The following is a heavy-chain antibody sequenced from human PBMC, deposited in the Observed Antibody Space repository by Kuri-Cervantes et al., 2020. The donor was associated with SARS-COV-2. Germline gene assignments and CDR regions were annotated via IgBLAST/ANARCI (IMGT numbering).Heavy chain of an antibody. CDR3: ATTLFGVVIDFDY. V-gene: IGHV1-24*01. J-gene: IGHJ4*02. D-gene: IGHD3-3*01. CDR2: FDPEDGET. CDR1: GGTFSSYA. Sequence: ASVKVSCKASGGTFSSYAISWVRQAPGQGLEWMGGFDPEDGETIYAQKFQGRVTMTEDTSTDTAYMELSSLRSEDTAVYYCATTLFGVVIDFDYWGQGTLVTVSS.